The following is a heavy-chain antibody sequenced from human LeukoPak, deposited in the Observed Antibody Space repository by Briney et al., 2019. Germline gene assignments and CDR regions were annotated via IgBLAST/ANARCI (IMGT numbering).Heavy chain of an antibody. CDR1: GFTVGSNY. CDR3: ARGGSRPLYYYYYGMDV. V-gene: IGHV3-53*01. D-gene: IGHD1-26*01. J-gene: IGHJ6*02. CDR2: IYSGGST. Sequence: GGSLRLSCAASGFTVGSNYMSWVRQAPGKGLEWVSVIYSGGSTYYADSVKGRFTISRDNSKNTLYLQMNSLRAGDTAVYYCARGGSRPLYYYYYGMDVWGQGTTVTVSS.